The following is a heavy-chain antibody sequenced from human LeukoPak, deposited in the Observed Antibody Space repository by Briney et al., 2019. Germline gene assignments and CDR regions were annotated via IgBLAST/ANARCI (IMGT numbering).Heavy chain of an antibody. V-gene: IGHV3-23*01. D-gene: IGHD3-22*01. J-gene: IGHJ4*02. CDR2: ISGSGGST. Sequence: GGSLRLSCAASGFTFSSYAMSWVRQAPGKGLEWVSAISGSGGSTYYADSVKGRFTISRDNSKNTLYLQMNSLRAEDTAVYYCAKGPYYYDSSSPFDYWGQGTLVTVSS. CDR3: AKGPYYYDSSSPFDY. CDR1: GFTFSSYA.